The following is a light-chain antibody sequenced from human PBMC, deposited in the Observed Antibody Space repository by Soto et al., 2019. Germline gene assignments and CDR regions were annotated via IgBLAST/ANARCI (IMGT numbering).Light chain of an antibody. CDR1: QDISNY. Sequence: EIPITQSPASLSASVGDRVTITCQASQDISNYLNWYQQKPGKAPKLLIYAASTLQSGVPSRFSGSGSGTEFTLTISSLQPEDFATYYCQQLNSYPITFGQGTRLEI. J-gene: IGKJ5*01. V-gene: IGKV1-9*01. CDR3: QQLNSYPIT. CDR2: AAS.